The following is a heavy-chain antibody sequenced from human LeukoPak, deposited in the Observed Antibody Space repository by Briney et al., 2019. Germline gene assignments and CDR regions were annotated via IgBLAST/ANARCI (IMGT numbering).Heavy chain of an antibody. CDR3: AREMATMPMDY. D-gene: IGHD5-24*01. V-gene: IGHV1-69*04. CDR1: AGTFSSYA. Sequence: PSVTVSCNASAGTFSSYAISCVRQAPGQGLEWMGRIIPILGIANYAQKFQGRVTITADKSTSTAYMKLSSLRSEDTAVYYCAREMATMPMDYWGQGGLVTVSS. CDR2: IIPILGIA. J-gene: IGHJ4*02.